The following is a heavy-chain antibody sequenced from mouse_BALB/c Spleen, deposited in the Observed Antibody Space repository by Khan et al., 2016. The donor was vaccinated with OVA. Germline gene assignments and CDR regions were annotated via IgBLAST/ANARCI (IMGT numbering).Heavy chain of an antibody. CDR3: ARRDNYWYFDV. J-gene: IGHJ1*01. CDR1: GFNIKDTY. Sequence: EVQLQQSGAELVKPGASVKLSCTASGFNIKDTYMHWVKQRPEQGLEWIGRIDPANGNTKYDPKFQGKATITADTSSNTATLQLRSLTSEAPSVYYCARRDNYWYFDVWGAGTTVTVSS. CDR2: IDPANGNT. V-gene: IGHV14-3*02.